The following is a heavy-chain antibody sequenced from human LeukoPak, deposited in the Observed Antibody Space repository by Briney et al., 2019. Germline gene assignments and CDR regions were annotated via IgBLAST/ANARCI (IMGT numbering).Heavy chain of an antibody. CDR3: ARNDFWSGYEPYYYYGMDV. CDR2: INPNSGGT. CDR1: GYTFTSYY. D-gene: IGHD3-3*01. V-gene: IGHV1-2*02. J-gene: IGHJ6*02. Sequence: ASVKVSCKASGYTFTSYYMHWVRQAPGQGLEWMGWINPNSGGTNYAQKFQGRVTMTRDTSISTAYMELSRLRSDDTAVYYCARNDFWSGYEPYYYYGMDVWGQGTTVTVSS.